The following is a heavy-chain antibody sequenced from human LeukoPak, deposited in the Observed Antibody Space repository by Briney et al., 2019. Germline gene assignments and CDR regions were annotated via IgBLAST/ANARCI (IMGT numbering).Heavy chain of an antibody. Sequence: SETLSLTCTVSGGSISGSSYYWGWIRQPPGTGLEWIGSIYDSGITYYNPSLKSRVIISVDTSKNQFSLKLSSVTAADTAVYYCARPGSSGWYTGNWFDPWGQGTLVTVSS. CDR3: ARPGSSGWYTGNWFDP. CDR1: GGSISGSSYY. CDR2: IYDSGIT. J-gene: IGHJ5*02. D-gene: IGHD6-19*01. V-gene: IGHV4-39*01.